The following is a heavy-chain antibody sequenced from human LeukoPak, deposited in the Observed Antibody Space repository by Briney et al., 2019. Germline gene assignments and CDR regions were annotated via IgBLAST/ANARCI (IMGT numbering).Heavy chain of an antibody. CDR3: AREGPYSDSSRSRFDY. CDR2: INPSGGST. Sequence: ASVRVSCTASGYTFTNYYIHWARQAPGQGLEWTGIINPSGGSTSYAQKFQGRVTMTRDTSTSTVYMELSSLRSEDTAVYYCAREGPYSDSSRSRFDYWGQRTLGTVSS. D-gene: IGHD6-6*01. J-gene: IGHJ4*02. CDR1: GYTFTNYY. V-gene: IGHV1-46*01.